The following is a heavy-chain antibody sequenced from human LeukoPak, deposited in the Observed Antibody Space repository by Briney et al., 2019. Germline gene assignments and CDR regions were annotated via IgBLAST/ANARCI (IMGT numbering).Heavy chain of an antibody. J-gene: IGHJ4*02. CDR1: GYTFTSYY. CDR3: AREQQLVRSGFDY. CDR2: VNPSGGST. V-gene: IGHV1-46*01. D-gene: IGHD6-13*01. Sequence: ASVKVSCKASGYTFTSYYMHWVRQAPGQGLEWMGIVNPSGGSTSYAQKFQGRVTMTRDMSTSTVYMELSSLRSEDTAVYYCAREQQLVRSGFDYWGQGTLVTVSS.